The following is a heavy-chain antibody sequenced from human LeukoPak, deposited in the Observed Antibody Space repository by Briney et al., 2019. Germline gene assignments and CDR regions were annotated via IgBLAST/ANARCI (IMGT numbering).Heavy chain of an antibody. CDR1: GYTFTGNG. D-gene: IGHD1-14*01. J-gene: IGHJ4*02. CDR3: ARGNNPPYFDD. CDR2: ISADNGNT. V-gene: IGHV1-18*01. Sequence: ASVKVSCKASGYTFTGNGISWVRQAPGQGLEWMGWISADNGNTNYAQKVQGRVTMTTDTSTSTAYMELRSLRSDDTAVYYCARGNNPPYFDDWGQGTLVTVSS.